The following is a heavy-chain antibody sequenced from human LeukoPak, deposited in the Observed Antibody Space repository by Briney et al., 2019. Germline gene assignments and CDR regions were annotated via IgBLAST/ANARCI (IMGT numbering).Heavy chain of an antibody. D-gene: IGHD4-17*01. CDR1: GYPFTSYG. J-gene: IGHJ5*02. CDR2: ISAYNGNT. CDR3: ARADGDYEKNWFDP. Sequence: ASVKVSCKASGYPFTSYGISWVRQAPGQGLEWMGWISAYNGNTNYAQKLQGRVTMTTDTSTSTAYMELKSLRSDDTAVYYCARADGDYEKNWFDPWGQGTLVTVSS. V-gene: IGHV1-18*01.